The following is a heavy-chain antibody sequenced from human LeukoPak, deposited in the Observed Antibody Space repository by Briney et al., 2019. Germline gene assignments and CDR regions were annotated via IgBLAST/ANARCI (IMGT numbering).Heavy chain of an antibody. Sequence: FETLSPTCTVSGGSISNYYWSWIRQPPGRGLEWIGYINYSGSTNYNPSLKNRVTISVDTSKNQFSLKVTSVTAADTAVYYCARLNGGYWGQGTLVTVSS. D-gene: IGHD1-1*01. CDR3: ARLNGGY. CDR1: GGSISNYY. CDR2: INYSGST. J-gene: IGHJ4*02. V-gene: IGHV4-59*08.